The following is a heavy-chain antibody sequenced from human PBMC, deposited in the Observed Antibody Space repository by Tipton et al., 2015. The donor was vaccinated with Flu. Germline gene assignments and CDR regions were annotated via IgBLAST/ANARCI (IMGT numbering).Heavy chain of an antibody. J-gene: IGHJ4*02. CDR2: IWYDGSNK. CDR1: GFTFSSYG. D-gene: IGHD3-10*01. CDR3: AKDLDYYGSGFDY. V-gene: IGHV3-33*06. Sequence: SLRLSCAASGFTFSSYGMHWVRQAPGKGLEWVAVIWYDGSNKYYADSVKGRFTISRDNSKNTLYLQTNSLRAEDTAVYYCAKDLDYYGSGFDYWGQGTLVTVSS.